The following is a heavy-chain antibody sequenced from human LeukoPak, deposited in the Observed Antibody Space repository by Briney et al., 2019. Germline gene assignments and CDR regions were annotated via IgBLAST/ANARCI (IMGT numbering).Heavy chain of an antibody. V-gene: IGHV3-20*04. Sequence: GGSLRLSCAASGFTFDDSVMSWVRQAPGKGLEWVSGINWNGGSTGYADSVKGRFTISRDNAKNSLYLQMNSLRAEDTAVYYCARGGIAKDFDYWGQGTLVTVSS. CDR2: INWNGGST. D-gene: IGHD6-13*01. CDR3: ARGGIAKDFDY. J-gene: IGHJ4*02. CDR1: GFTFDDSV.